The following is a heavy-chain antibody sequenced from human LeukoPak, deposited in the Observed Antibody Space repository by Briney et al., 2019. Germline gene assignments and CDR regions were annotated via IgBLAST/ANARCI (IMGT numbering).Heavy chain of an antibody. CDR3: ARGRRGGSCYSCRWFYP. V-gene: IGHV1-8*01. D-gene: IGHD2-15*01. Sequence: ASVKVSCKASGYTFTSYDINWVRQATGQGLEWMGWMNPNSGNTGYAQKFQGRVTMTRNTSISTAYMELSSLRSEDTAVYYCARGRRGGSCYSCRWFYPWGQGTLVTVSS. J-gene: IGHJ5*02. CDR2: MNPNSGNT. CDR1: GYTFTSYD.